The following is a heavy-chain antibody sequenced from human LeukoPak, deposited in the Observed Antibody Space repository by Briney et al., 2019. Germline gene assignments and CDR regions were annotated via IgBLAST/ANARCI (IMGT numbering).Heavy chain of an antibody. V-gene: IGHV3-33*01. CDR1: GFTFSSYG. D-gene: IGHD5-24*01. Sequence: PGRSLRLSCAASGFTFSSYGMHWVRQAPGKGLEWVAVMWYDGSNKYYADSVKGRFTISRDNSKNTLYLQMNSLRAEDTAVYYCARRDPGMAIDFDYWGQGTLVTVSS. CDR3: ARRDPGMAIDFDY. J-gene: IGHJ4*02. CDR2: MWYDGSNK.